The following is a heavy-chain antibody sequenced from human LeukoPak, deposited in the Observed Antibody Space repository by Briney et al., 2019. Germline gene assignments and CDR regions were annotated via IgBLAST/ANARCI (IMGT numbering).Heavy chain of an antibody. CDR2: MGGGGTT. CDR1: GFTFNNYV. CDR3: AKAGRPQAVAGWIDY. V-gene: IGHV3-23*01. J-gene: IGHJ4*02. D-gene: IGHD6-19*01. Sequence: PGGSLRLSCAASGFTFNNYVMSWVRQAPGKGLEWVSAMGGGGTTYYADYVKGRFTISRDTSKNTLYLKMNSLRAEDTAIYYCAKAGRPQAVAGWIDYWGQGTLVTVSS.